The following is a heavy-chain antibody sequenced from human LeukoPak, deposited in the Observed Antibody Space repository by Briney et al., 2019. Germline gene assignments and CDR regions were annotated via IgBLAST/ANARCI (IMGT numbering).Heavy chain of an antibody. J-gene: IGHJ4*02. Sequence: PGGSLRLSCGASGFTFRSYSMNWVRQAPGKGLEWVSYISSSSSTIYYADSVKGRFTISRDNAKNSLYLQMNSLRAEDTAVYYCVRGQLWSYYHDYWGQGTLVTVSS. V-gene: IGHV3-48*01. CDR1: GFTFRSYS. D-gene: IGHD5-18*01. CDR3: VRGQLWSYYHDY. CDR2: ISSSSSTI.